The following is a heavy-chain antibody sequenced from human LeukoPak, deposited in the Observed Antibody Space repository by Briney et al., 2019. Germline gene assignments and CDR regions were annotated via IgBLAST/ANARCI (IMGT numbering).Heavy chain of an antibody. V-gene: IGHV3-21*01. CDR3: ARTGYSSGWYDY. CDR2: ISSSSSYT. J-gene: IGHJ4*02. D-gene: IGHD6-19*01. Sequence: GGSLRLSCAASGFTFSSYSMNWVRQAPGKGLEWVSSISSSSSYTYYADSVKGRFTISRDNAKNSLYLQMNSLRAEDTAVYYCARTGYSSGWYDYWGQGTLVTVSS. CDR1: GFTFSSYS.